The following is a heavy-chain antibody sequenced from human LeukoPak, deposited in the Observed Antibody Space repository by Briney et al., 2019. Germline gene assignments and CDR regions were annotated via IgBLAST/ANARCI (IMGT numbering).Heavy chain of an antibody. J-gene: IGHJ5*02. CDR1: GFTVSSNY. Sequence: PGGSLRLSCAASGFTVSSNYMSWVRQAPGKGLECVSVIHSGGSTYYADSVKGRFTISRDNSKNTLYLQMNSLRAEDTAVYYCXXXXLWFGELLPNWFDPWGQGTLVTVSS. CDR3: XXXXLWFGELLPNWFDP. CDR2: IHSGGST. V-gene: IGHV3-53*01. D-gene: IGHD3-10*01.